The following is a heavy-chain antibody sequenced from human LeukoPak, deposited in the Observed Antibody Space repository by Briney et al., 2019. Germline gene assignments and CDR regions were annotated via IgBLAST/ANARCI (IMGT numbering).Heavy chain of an antibody. CDR3: AKDTAYYYESSGYYHFDY. Sequence: GGSLRLSCAASGFTFSSYGMHWVRQAPGKGLEWVAVISYDGSNKYYADSVKGRFTISRDNSKNTLYLQMNSLRAEDTAVYYCAKDTAYYYESSGYYHFDYWGQGTLVTVSS. CDR2: ISYDGSNK. V-gene: IGHV3-30*18. CDR1: GFTFSSYG. J-gene: IGHJ4*02. D-gene: IGHD3-22*01.